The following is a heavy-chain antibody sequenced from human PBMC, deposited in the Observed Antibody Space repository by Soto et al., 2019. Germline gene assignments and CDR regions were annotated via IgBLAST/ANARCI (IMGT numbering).Heavy chain of an antibody. CDR3: TAEVVGTGLV. D-gene: IGHD3-10*01. CDR1: GFTFSSSA. Sequence: QMQVVQSGPEVKKPGTSVTVSCKTSGFTFSSSAVQWVRQARGQRLEWLGRIVVGSGNTDYAQKYQERVTFTRDMSTSTVYMEVTSLKSEDTAVFYCTAEVVGTGLVWCQGTLVTVSS. CDR2: IVVGSGNT. V-gene: IGHV1-58*01. J-gene: IGHJ4*02.